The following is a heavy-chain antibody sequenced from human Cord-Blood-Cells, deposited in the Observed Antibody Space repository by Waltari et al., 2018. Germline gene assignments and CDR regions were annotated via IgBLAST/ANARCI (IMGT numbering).Heavy chain of an antibody. CDR2: ST. D-gene: IGHD3-3*01. V-gene: IGHV4-59*09. J-gene: IGHJ6*03. CDR3: ARGESFGVVDYPEGPRYYYYMDV. Sequence: STNYNPSLKSRVTISVDTSKNQFSLKLSSVTAADTAVYYCARGESFGVVDYPEGPRYYYYMDVWGKGTTVTVSS.